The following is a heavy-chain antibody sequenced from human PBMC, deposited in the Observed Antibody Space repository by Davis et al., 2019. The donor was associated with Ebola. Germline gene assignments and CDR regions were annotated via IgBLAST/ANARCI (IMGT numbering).Heavy chain of an antibody. D-gene: IGHD2-21*02. Sequence: GGSLRLSCAASGFTFSSYGMHWVRQAPGKGLEWVAFIRYDGSNKYYADSVKGRFTISRDNSKNTLYLQMNSLRAEDTAVYYCAREHIVVVTAGPGHYYYGMDVWGKGTTVTVSS. CDR3: AREHIVVVTAGPGHYYYGMDV. CDR2: IRYDGSNK. J-gene: IGHJ6*04. V-gene: IGHV3-30*02. CDR1: GFTFSSYG.